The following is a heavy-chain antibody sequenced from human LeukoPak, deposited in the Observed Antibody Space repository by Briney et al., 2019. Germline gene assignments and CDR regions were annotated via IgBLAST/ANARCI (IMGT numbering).Heavy chain of an antibody. J-gene: IGHJ4*02. CDR2: IYYSGST. Sequence: PSETLSLTCTVSGGSISSSSYHWGWIRQPPGKGLEWIGSIYYSGSTYYNPSLKSRVTISVDTSKNQFSLKLSSVTAADTAVYYCARVLGATEFDYWGQGTLVTVSS. CDR3: ARVLGATEFDY. D-gene: IGHD1-26*01. CDR1: GGSISSSSYH. V-gene: IGHV4-39*07.